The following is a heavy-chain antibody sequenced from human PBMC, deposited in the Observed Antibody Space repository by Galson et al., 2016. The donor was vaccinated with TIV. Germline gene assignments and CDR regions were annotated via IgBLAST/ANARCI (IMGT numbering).Heavy chain of an antibody. D-gene: IGHD3-22*01. Sequence: SLRLSCAASGFTFTNYWVEWVRQVPGKGLVWVSRINSDGSSIRYADSVKGRFTISRDNAENTLYLQMNILRAEDTAVYYCTRVPFDYYDTSGYSYYFDYWGQGTLVSVSS. CDR2: INSDGSSI. CDR1: GFTFTNYW. J-gene: IGHJ4*02. CDR3: TRVPFDYYDTSGYSYYFDY. V-gene: IGHV3-74*01.